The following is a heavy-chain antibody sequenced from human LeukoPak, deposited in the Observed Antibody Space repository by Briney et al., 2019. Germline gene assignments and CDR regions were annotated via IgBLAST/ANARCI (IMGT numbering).Heavy chain of an antibody. CDR3: ARINFGVVRGDFDY. V-gene: IGHV4-61*02. Sequence: SQTLSLTCTVSGGSISSGSYYWSWIRQPAGKGLEWVGRIHRSGSTNYNSSLKSRVTMSVDTSKNQFSLNLSSVTAADTAVYYCARINFGVVRGDFDYWGQGTLVTVSS. D-gene: IGHD3-3*01. CDR1: GGSISSGSYY. CDR2: IHRSGST. J-gene: IGHJ4*02.